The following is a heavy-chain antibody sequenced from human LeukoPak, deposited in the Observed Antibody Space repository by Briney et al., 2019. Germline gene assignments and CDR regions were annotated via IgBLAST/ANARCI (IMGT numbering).Heavy chain of an antibody. CDR2: ISGYNDNA. J-gene: IGHJ4*02. V-gene: IGHV1-18*01. CDR1: GYTFTSYG. D-gene: IGHD6-19*01. CDR3: ARGGSGWYSD. Sequence: ASVKVSCKASGYTFTSYGISWMRQAPGQGLEWMGWISGYNDNANYARNLQGRLTLTTDPSTSTAYMDLRSLRSDDTAVYYCARGGSGWYSDWGQGTLVTVSS.